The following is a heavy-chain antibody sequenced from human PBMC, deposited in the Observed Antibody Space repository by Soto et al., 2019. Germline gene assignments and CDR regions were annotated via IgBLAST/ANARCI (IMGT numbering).Heavy chain of an antibody. CDR2: VYYSGST. Sequence: PSETLSLTCTVSGGSTNSNNDYWGWIRQPPGRGLEWIGSVYYSGSTDDNPSLQSRVSISVDTSKNQFSLNLISVTAADTAVYFCARQPTGQGAGERGLYFDHWGQGTLVTVSS. V-gene: IGHV4-39*01. CDR3: ARQPTGQGAGERGLYFDH. D-gene: IGHD1-1*01. J-gene: IGHJ4*02. CDR1: GGSTNSNNDY.